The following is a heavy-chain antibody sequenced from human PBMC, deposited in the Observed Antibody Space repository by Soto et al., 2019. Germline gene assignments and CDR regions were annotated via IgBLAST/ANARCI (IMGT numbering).Heavy chain of an antibody. Sequence: EVQLLESGGGLVQPGGSLRLSCAASGFTFSNYVMNWVRQAPGKGLEWVSTISYSADKTFYADSVKCRFTISRDNSRDALFLQMNSLRADDAALYYCARTGRTATTNWGAFDIWGQGTMVTVSS. CDR2: ISYSADKT. V-gene: IGHV3-23*01. CDR3: ARTGRTATTNWGAFDI. J-gene: IGHJ3*02. CDR1: GFTFSNYV. D-gene: IGHD1-7*01.